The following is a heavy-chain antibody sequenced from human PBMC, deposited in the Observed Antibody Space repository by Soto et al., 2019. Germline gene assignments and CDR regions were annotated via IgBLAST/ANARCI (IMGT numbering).Heavy chain of an antibody. D-gene: IGHD3-16*01. V-gene: IGHV4-30-4*01. J-gene: IGHJ4*02. CDR3: TRGTSGDKVDS. CDR1: GDSISNVHYF. Sequence: QVQLQQSGPGLVQPSQTLSLTCTVSGDSISNVHYFWSWIRQSPDKGLEWIGHIYNGGSIYNNPSLDXRXTXSXXTSKTQFSLDLSSVSAADTAVYYCTRGTSGDKVDSWGQGTLVTVSS. CDR2: IYNGGSI.